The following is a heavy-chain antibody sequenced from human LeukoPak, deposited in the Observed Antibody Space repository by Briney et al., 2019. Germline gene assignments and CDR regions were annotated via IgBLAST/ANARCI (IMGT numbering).Heavy chain of an antibody. D-gene: IGHD3-10*01. CDR3: AKVVRRWFGELLLDY. CDR1: GFTFSSYA. Sequence: GGSLRLSCAASGFTFSSYAMSWVRQAPGKGLEWVSAISGSGGSTYYADSVKGRFTISRDNSKNTLYLQMNSLRAEDTAVYYCAKVVRRWFGELLLDYWGQGTLVTVSS. J-gene: IGHJ4*02. V-gene: IGHV3-23*01. CDR2: ISGSGGST.